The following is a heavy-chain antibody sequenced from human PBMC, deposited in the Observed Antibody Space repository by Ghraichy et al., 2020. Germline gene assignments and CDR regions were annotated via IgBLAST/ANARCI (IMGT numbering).Heavy chain of an antibody. CDR2: ISANGGTT. CDR1: GFTFNNYA. Sequence: GGSLRLSCEASGFTFNNYAMHWVRQAPGKGLQCVSGISANGGTTYYANSVKGRFTISRDNSKNTLYLQMGSLRAEDMAVYYCARKGPAYSSGWYDYWGRGTLVTVSS. CDR3: ARKGPAYSSGWYDY. D-gene: IGHD6-19*01. V-gene: IGHV3-64*01. J-gene: IGHJ4*02.